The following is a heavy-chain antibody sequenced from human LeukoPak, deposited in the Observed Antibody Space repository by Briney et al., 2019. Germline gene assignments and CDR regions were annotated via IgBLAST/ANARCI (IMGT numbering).Heavy chain of an antibody. CDR1: GYSFTSYW. D-gene: IGHD2-21*02. Sequence: GESLKTSCKGSGYSFTSYWIGWVRQMPGKGLEWMGSIYPGDSDTRYSPSFQGQVTISVAKSISTAYLQWSSLKASDTAMYYCARPSYCGGDCYGFEDYYFDYWGQGTLVTVSS. J-gene: IGHJ4*02. CDR3: ARPSYCGGDCYGFEDYYFDY. V-gene: IGHV5-51*01. CDR2: IYPGDSDT.